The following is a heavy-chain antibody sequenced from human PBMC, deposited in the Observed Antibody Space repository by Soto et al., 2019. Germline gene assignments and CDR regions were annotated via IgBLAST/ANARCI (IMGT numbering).Heavy chain of an antibody. CDR2: INYSGSS. V-gene: IGHV4-34*01. CDR1: GGSFSAYY. CDR3: ARQNVGSDSAPGFRIYGLDV. J-gene: IGHJ6*02. Sequence: QVQLQQWGARLLKPSETLSLTCAVYGGSFSAYYWTWIRQPPGKGLEWIGEINYSGSSNYTPSLKSRVTISRDTSKNQFSLNLNSVTAADTAVYFCARQNVGSDSAPGFRIYGLDVWGQGTTVTVSS. D-gene: IGHD3-10*01.